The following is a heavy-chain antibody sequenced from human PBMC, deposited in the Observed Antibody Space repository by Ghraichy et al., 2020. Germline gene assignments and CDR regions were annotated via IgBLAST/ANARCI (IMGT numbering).Heavy chain of an antibody. Sequence: SETLSLTCTVSGGSISNYYWSWIRQPPGKGLEWIGNIYTSGSTNYNPSLKSRVTISVDTSKNQFSLKLGSVTAADTAVYYCARRGFSSSWYWFDPWGQGTLVTVSS. CDR3: ARRGFSSSWYWFDP. CDR1: GGSISNYY. J-gene: IGHJ5*02. V-gene: IGHV4-4*09. CDR2: IYTSGST. D-gene: IGHD6-13*01.